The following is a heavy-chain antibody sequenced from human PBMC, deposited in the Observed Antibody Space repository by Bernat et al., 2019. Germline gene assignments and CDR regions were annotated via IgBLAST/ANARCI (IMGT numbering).Heavy chain of an antibody. J-gene: IGHJ4*02. V-gene: IGHV4-30-4*08. CDR3: ARENPSTVTYFDY. CDR1: GGSISSGDYY. Sequence: QVQLQESGPGLVKPSQTLSLTCTVSGGSISSGDYYWNWIRQPPGKGLEWIGEINHSGSTNYNPSLKSRVTISVDTSKNQFSLKLSSVTAADTAVYYCARENPSTVTYFDYWGQGTLGTVSS. CDR2: INHSGST. D-gene: IGHD4-17*01.